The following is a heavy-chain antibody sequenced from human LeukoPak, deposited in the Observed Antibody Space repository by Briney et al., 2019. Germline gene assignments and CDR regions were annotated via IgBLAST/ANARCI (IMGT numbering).Heavy chain of an antibody. Sequence: ASVKVSCKASGYSFIGPAINWVRQAPGQGLEWMGWINPNSGGTNYAQRFQDRVTMTRDMSISTAYMELSRLRSDDTAIYYCTRGYYDSSDFEYFHHWGQGTLVTVSS. CDR2: INPNSGGT. V-gene: IGHV1-2*02. D-gene: IGHD3-22*01. CDR1: GYSFIGPA. J-gene: IGHJ1*01. CDR3: TRGYYDSSDFEYFHH.